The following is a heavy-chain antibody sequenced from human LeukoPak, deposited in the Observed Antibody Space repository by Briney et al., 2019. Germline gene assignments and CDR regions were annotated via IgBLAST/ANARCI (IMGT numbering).Heavy chain of an antibody. D-gene: IGHD5-18*01. V-gene: IGHV4-31*03. J-gene: IGHJ4*02. Sequence: PSETLSLTCTVSSDSIYSSNYYWSWIRQHPGKGLEWIGYIYYSGSTYYNPSLKSRVTISVDTSKNQFSLKLSSVTAADTAVYYCARAPGQLSYFDYWGQGTLVTVSS. CDR1: SDSIYSSNYY. CDR3: ARAPGQLSYFDY. CDR2: IYYSGST.